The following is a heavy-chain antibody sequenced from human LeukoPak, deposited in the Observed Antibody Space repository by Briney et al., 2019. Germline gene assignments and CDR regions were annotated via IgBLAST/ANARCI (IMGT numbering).Heavy chain of an antibody. Sequence: GGSLRLSCAASGFTFSSYSMMWVRQAPGKGLDWVSTISVSGGSPNYADSVKGRFTISRDNSKNTLFLQMNSLRAEDTALYYCAKGLREYDFWSGYATWGQGTLVTVSS. CDR2: ISVSGGSP. V-gene: IGHV3-23*01. CDR1: GFTFSSYS. CDR3: AKGLREYDFWSGYAT. J-gene: IGHJ5*02. D-gene: IGHD3-3*01.